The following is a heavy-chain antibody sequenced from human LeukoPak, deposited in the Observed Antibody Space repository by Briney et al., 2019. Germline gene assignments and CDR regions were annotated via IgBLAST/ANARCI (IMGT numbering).Heavy chain of an antibody. D-gene: IGHD2-2*02. CDR3: ARQTSLLYGHTNYFDY. CDR2: INHSGST. V-gene: IGHV4-34*01. Sequence: SETLSLTCAVYGGSFSDYHWSWIRQPPGKGLEWIGEINHSGSTNYNPSLKSRVTISVDTSKNQFSLKLNSVTAADTAVYYCARQTSLLYGHTNYFDYWCQVTLVTGSS. J-gene: IGHJ4*02. CDR1: GGSFSDYH.